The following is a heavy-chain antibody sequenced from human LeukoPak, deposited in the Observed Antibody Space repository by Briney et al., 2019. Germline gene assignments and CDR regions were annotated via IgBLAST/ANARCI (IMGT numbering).Heavy chain of an antibody. CDR3: ARHITVVYYYYYMDV. D-gene: IGHD2-15*01. Sequence: SETLSLTCTVSGGSINSYYWSWIRQPPGKGLEWIGYIYYSGSTNYNPSLKSRVTISVKTSKNQFSLKLGSVTAADTAVYYCARHITVVYYYYYMDVWGKGTTVTVSS. J-gene: IGHJ6*03. CDR1: GGSINSYY. V-gene: IGHV4-59*08. CDR2: IYYSGST.